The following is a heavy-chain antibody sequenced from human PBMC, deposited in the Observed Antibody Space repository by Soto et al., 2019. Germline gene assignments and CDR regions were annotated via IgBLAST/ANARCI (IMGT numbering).Heavy chain of an antibody. CDR1: GYTFTGYY. V-gene: IGHV1-2*02. Sequence: ASVKVSCKASGYTFTGYYMHWVRQAPGQGLEWMGWINPNSGGTNYAQKFQGRVTMTRDTSISTAYMELSRLRSDDTAVYYCARGRFVLLWFGELLFGAFDIWGQGTMVTVSS. D-gene: IGHD3-10*01. CDR2: INPNSGGT. CDR3: ARGRFVLLWFGELLFGAFDI. J-gene: IGHJ3*02.